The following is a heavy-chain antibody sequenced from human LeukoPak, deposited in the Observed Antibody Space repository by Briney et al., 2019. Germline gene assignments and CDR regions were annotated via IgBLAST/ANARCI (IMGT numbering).Heavy chain of an antibody. D-gene: IGHD1-26*01. CDR1: DEVITSNNW. J-gene: IGHJ5*02. CDR3: ARLRLSGGSFSVGWFDP. V-gene: IGHV4-4*02. CDR2: IFHSGTT. Sequence: SETLSLTCTVSDEVITSNNWWSWVRQSPGKGLEWIGEIFHSGTTRYKASLESRVTMLLDKSKNQFSLRLNSVTATDTAVYFCARLRLSGGSFSVGWFDPWGQGIQVTVSS.